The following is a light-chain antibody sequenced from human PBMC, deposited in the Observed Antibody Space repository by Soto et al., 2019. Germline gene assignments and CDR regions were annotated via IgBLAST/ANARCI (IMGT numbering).Light chain of an antibody. CDR2: EGT. CDR1: SSDVGTYNL. CDR3: CSYVGSSTYV. Sequence: VLTQPASVSGSPGQAITISCTGTSSDVGTYNLVSWYQQHTGKAPKLMVYEGTKRPSGVSNRFSGSKSGNTASLTISGLQAEDEADYYCCSYVGSSTYVFGTGTKVTVL. J-gene: IGLJ1*01. V-gene: IGLV2-23*01.